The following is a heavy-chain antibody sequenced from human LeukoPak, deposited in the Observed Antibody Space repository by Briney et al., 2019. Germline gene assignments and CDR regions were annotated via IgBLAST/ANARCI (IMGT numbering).Heavy chain of an antibody. V-gene: IGHV1-18*04. J-gene: IGHJ6*04. Sequence: ASVKVSCKASGYTFTSYGISWVRQAPGQGLEWMGWISAYNGNTNYAQKLQGRVTMTTDTSTSTAYMELRSLRSDDTAVYYCARKFLGYCSSTSCLYGMDVWGKGTSVTVSS. CDR2: ISAYNGNT. CDR1: GYTFTSYG. D-gene: IGHD2-2*01. CDR3: ARKFLGYCSSTSCLYGMDV.